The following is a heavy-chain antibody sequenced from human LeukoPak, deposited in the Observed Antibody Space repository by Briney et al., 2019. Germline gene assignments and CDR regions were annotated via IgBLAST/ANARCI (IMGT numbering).Heavy chain of an antibody. CDR1: GFTFSSYE. CDR3: AELGITMIGGV. CDR2: ISSSGSTI. Sequence: GGSLRLSCAASGFTFSSYEMSYISSSGSTIYYADSVKGRFTISRDNAKNSLYLQMNSLRAEDTAVYYCAELGITMIGGVWGKGTTVTISS. J-gene: IGHJ6*04. V-gene: IGHV3-48*03. D-gene: IGHD3-10*02.